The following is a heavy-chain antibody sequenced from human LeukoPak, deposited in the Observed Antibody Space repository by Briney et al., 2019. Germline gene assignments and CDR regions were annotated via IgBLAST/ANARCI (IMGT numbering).Heavy chain of an antibody. V-gene: IGHV3-7*03. Sequence: PGGSLGLSCAASGFTFSTYWMNWVRQAPGKGLEWVANIKQDGSEKYYVDSVKGRFTLSRDSAKNSLYLQMNSLRAEDTAVYYCARAEWSNWYFDLWGRGTLVTVSS. CDR3: ARAEWSNWYFDL. J-gene: IGHJ2*01. D-gene: IGHD3-3*01. CDR1: GFTFSTYW. CDR2: IKQDGSEK.